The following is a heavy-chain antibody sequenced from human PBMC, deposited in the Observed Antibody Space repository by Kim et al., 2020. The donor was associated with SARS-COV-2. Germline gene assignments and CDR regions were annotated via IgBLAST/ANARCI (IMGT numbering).Heavy chain of an antibody. J-gene: IGHJ1*01. CDR2: ISGSGDST. Sequence: GGSLRLSCAASGFTFSSYVMTWVRQAPGEGLEWVSSISGSGDSTNYADSVKGRLTISTDNSTNTLYLQLNNMRAADTTVDYCSEKHGVGGIYWGQGTLLT. CDR3: SEKHGVGGIY. V-gene: IGHV3-23*01. D-gene: IGHD2-8*01. CDR1: GFTFSSYV.